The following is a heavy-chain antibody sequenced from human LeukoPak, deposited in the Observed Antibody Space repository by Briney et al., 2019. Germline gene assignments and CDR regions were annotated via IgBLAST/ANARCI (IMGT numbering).Heavy chain of an antibody. Sequence: PGGSLRLSCAASGFTFSSYGMHWVRQAPGKGLEWVAFIRYDGTNKYYADSVKGRFTISRDNSKNTLYLQMNSLRAEDTAVYYCARDRAGVTAFDIWGQGTMVTVSS. J-gene: IGHJ3*02. CDR2: IRYDGTNK. CDR3: ARDRAGVTAFDI. V-gene: IGHV3-30*02. D-gene: IGHD2-21*02. CDR1: GFTFSSYG.